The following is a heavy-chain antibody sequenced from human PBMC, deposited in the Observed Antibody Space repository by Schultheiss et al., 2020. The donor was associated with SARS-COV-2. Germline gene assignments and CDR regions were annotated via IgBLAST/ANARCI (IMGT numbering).Heavy chain of an antibody. CDR1: GFTFSSYW. V-gene: IGHV3-7*01. D-gene: IGHD3-10*01. J-gene: IGHJ4*02. CDR2: IKQDGSEK. CDR3: ARDPSLLWFGDPSLDY. Sequence: GGSLRLSCAASGFTFSSYWMSWVRQAPGKGLEWVANIKQDGSEKYYVDSVKGRFTISRDNAKNTLYLQMNSLRAEDTAVYYCARDPSLLWFGDPSLDYWGQGTLVTVSS.